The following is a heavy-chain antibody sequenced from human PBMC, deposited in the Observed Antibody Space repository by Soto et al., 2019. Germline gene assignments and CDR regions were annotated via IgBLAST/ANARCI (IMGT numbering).Heavy chain of an antibody. CDR1: GFSLSNARMG. CDR2: IFSNDEK. Sequence: QVTLKESGPVLVKPTETLTQTCTVSGFSLSNARMGVSWIRQPPGKALEWLAHIFSNDEKSYSTSLKSRLTISKDTSKSQVVLTMTNMDPVDTATYYCARIFEQWLVDYWGQGTLVTVSS. CDR3: ARIFEQWLVDY. D-gene: IGHD6-19*01. V-gene: IGHV2-26*01. J-gene: IGHJ4*02.